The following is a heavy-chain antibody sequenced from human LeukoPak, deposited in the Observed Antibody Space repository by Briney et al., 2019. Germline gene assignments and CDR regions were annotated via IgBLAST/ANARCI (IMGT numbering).Heavy chain of an antibody. J-gene: IGHJ4*02. CDR1: GYSISNGYF. CDR3: TREVWGSTFPDY. V-gene: IGHV4-38-2*02. D-gene: IGHD7-27*01. Sequence: SETLSLTCSVSGYSISNGYFWGWIRQPPGKGPEWIATTHHSGATYYNPSLKSRVTLSVDTSKNQVSLKMTSVTAADTAVYYCTREVWGSTFPDYWGQGTLVTVSS. CDR2: THHSGAT.